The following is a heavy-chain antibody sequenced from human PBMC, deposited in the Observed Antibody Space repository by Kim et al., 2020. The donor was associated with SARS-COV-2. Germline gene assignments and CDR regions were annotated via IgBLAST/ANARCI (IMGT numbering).Heavy chain of an antibody. D-gene: IGHD2-21*02. CDR1: GFTFGDYA. CDR3: TRDCGGDCWDDAFDI. CDR2: IRSKAYGGTT. J-gene: IGHJ3*02. Sequence: GGSLRLSCTASGFTFGDYAMSWFRQAPGKGLEWVGFIRSKAYGGTTEYAASVKGRFTISRDDSKSIAYLQMNSLKTEDTAVYYCTRDCGGDCWDDAFDIWGQGTMVTVSS. V-gene: IGHV3-49*03.